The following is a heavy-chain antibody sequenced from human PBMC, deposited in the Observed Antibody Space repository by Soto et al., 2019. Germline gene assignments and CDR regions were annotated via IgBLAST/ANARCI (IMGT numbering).Heavy chain of an antibody. Sequence: TGGSLRLSCAASGFTFGNYWMHWVRQAPGKGLVWVSRISDYGRINYADSVKDRFIISRDDAKSELCLQLNDLRAEDTAMYYCARGGLEPFDHWGQGALVTVSS. J-gene: IGHJ4*02. CDR2: ISDYGRI. D-gene: IGHD1-1*01. CDR1: GFTFGNYW. CDR3: ARGGLEPFDH. V-gene: IGHV3-74*01.